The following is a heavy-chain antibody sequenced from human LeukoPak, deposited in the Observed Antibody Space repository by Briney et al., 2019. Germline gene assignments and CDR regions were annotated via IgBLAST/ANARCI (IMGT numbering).Heavy chain of an antibody. CDR1: GFTFSSYS. Sequence: GGSLRLSCAASGFTFSSYSMNWVRQAPGKGLEWVSSISSSSSYIYYADSVKGRFTISRDNAKNSLYLQMNSLRAEDTAVYYCARDLTVGITILRGVRRDFNWFDSWGQGTLVTVSS. CDR2: ISSSSSYI. CDR3: ARDLTVGITILRGVRRDFNWFDS. D-gene: IGHD3-10*01. J-gene: IGHJ5*01. V-gene: IGHV3-21*01.